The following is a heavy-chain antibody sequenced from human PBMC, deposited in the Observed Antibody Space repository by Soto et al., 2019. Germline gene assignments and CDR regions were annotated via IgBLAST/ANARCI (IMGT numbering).Heavy chain of an antibody. CDR1: GGTFSSYA. D-gene: IGHD3-10*01. V-gene: IGHV1-69*01. CDR2: IIPIFGTA. CDR3: ARDLDSYFSSGYWFDP. Sequence: QVQLVQSGAEVKKPGSSVKVSCKASGGTFSSYAISWVRQAPGQGLEWMGGIIPIFGTANYAQKFQGRVTITADESTSTAYIELSSLRSEDKAVYYCARDLDSYFSSGYWFDPWGQGTLVTVSS. J-gene: IGHJ5*02.